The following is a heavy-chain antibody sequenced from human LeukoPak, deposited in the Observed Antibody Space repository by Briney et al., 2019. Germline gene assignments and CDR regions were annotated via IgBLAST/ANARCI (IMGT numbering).Heavy chain of an antibody. V-gene: IGHV1-69*05. J-gene: IGHJ4*02. CDR3: AGGRAAADPGHFDY. CDR2: IIPIFGTA. CDR1: GGTFSSYA. Sequence: SVKVSCKASGGTFSSYAISWVRQAPGQGLEWMGGIIPIFGTANYAQRFQGRVTITTDESTSTAYMELSSLRSEDTAVYYCAGGRAAADPGHFDYWGQGTLVTVSS. D-gene: IGHD6-13*01.